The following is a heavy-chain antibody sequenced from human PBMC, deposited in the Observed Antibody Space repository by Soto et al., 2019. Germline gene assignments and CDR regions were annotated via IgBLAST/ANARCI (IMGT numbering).Heavy chain of an antibody. CDR3: AREYTAWPLAYGLDV. CDR1: GFIFSNYS. Sequence: LRLSCVGSGFIFSNYSINWVRQAPGKGLEWVSSISSRSDIYYAESVKGRFTISRDNAKNSVSLQMNSLRAEDTAVYYCAREYTAWPLAYGLDVWGQGTTVTVSS. J-gene: IGHJ6*02. CDR2: ISSRSDI. V-gene: IGHV3-21*01. D-gene: IGHD2-2*02.